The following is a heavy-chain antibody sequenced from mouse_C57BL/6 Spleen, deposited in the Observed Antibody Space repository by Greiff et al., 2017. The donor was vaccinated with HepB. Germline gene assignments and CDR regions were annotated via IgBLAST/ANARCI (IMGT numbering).Heavy chain of an antibody. CDR3: ARGGSDFDY. V-gene: IGHV1-55*01. J-gene: IGHJ2*01. Sequence: QVQLQQPGAELVKPGASVKMSCKASGYTFTSYRITWVKQRPGQGLEWIGDIYPGSGSTNYNEKFKSKATRTVDTSSSTAYMQLSSLTSEDSAVYYCARGGSDFDYWGQGTTLTVSS. CDR1: GYTFTSYR. CDR2: IYPGSGST.